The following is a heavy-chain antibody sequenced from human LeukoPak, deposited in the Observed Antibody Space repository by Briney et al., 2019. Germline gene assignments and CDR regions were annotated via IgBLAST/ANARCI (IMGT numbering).Heavy chain of an antibody. V-gene: IGHV1-24*01. CDR1: GKTLSDLS. CDR2: SDPEDGEG. D-gene: IGHD5-18*01. CDR3: VTRFTTMAVDYFDY. Sequence: ASVKVSCKVSGKTLSDLSIHWLRQPPGKGLEWLGGSDPEDGEGIYAQMFQGRVTMTEDTSIDTAYMELSSLRSEDTAVYYCVTRFTTMAVDYFDYWGQGTLVTVSP. J-gene: IGHJ4*02.